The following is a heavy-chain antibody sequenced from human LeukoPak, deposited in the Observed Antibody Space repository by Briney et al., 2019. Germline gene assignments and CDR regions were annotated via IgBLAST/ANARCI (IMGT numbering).Heavy chain of an antibody. Sequence: SETLSLTCTVSGGSISSSSYYWGWIRQPPGKGLEWIGSIYYSGSTYYNPSLKSRVTISVDTSKNQFSLKLSSVTAADTAVYYCARQDYYDSSGYYYESGWFDPWGQGTLVTVSS. CDR3: ARQDYYDSSGYYYESGWFDP. CDR2: IYYSGST. CDR1: GGSISSSSYY. J-gene: IGHJ5*02. V-gene: IGHV4-39*07. D-gene: IGHD3-22*01.